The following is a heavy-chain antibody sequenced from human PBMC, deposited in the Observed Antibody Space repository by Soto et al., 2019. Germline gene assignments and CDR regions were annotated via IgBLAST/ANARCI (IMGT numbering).Heavy chain of an antibody. J-gene: IGHJ5*02. Sequence: QLQLQESGPGLVKPSETLSLTCTVSGGSISSSSYYWGWIRQPPGKGLEWIGSIYYSGSTYYNPSLKGRVTIAVDTSKNQFSLKLSSVTAADTAVYYCARQPDYGDYGYTSWFDPWGQGTLVTVSS. V-gene: IGHV4-39*01. D-gene: IGHD4-17*01. CDR2: IYYSGST. CDR1: GGSISSSSYY. CDR3: ARQPDYGDYGYTSWFDP.